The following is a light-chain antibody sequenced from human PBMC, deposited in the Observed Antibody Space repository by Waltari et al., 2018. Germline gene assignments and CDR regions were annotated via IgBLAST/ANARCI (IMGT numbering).Light chain of an antibody. CDR2: DVT. Sequence: QSALTQPRSVSGSPGQSVTISCTGTSRDVGEYNYFSWYQQHPDKAPKLMSYDVTKRPSGVPDRFSGSKSGNTASLTISGLQAEDEADYYCCSYAGRYTFDVVFGGGTKLTVL. CDR1: SRDVGEYNY. J-gene: IGLJ2*01. CDR3: CSYAGRYTFDVV. V-gene: IGLV2-11*01.